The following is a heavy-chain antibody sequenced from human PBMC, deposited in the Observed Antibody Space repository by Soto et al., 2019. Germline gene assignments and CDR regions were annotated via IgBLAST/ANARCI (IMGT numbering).Heavy chain of an antibody. J-gene: IGHJ5*02. Sequence: ASVKVSCKASGYTFTDYYMEWIRQAPGQGLEWMGWINLNSGDTNFAQQFQGRVTMTRDTSITTAYMDLTRLRSDDTAVYYCARARPPFNWFDRWGQGTLVTVSS. CDR3: ARARPPFNWFDR. V-gene: IGHV1-2*02. D-gene: IGHD6-6*01. CDR2: INLNSGDT. CDR1: GYTFTDYY.